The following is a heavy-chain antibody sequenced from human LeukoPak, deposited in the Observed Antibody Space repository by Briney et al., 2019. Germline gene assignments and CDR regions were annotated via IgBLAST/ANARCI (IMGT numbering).Heavy chain of an antibody. CDR1: GYNFTSYW. CDR2: IYPGDSDT. V-gene: IGHV5-51*01. Sequence: GESLKISCKGSGYNFTSYWIGWVRQLPGKGLEWMGIIYPGDSDTRYSPSFQGQVTISADKSISTAYLQWSSLKASDTAMYYCAIHYYYDSSGYFGAFDIWGQGTMVTVSS. J-gene: IGHJ3*02. CDR3: AIHYYYDSSGYFGAFDI. D-gene: IGHD3-22*01.